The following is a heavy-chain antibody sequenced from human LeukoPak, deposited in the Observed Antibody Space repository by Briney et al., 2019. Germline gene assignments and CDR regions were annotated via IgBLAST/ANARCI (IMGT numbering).Heavy chain of an antibody. CDR3: ARAEAAGSFGY. CDR1: GYTFTGYY. D-gene: IGHD6-13*01. Sequence: GASVKVSCKASGYTFTGYYMHWVRQAPGQGLEWMGWVNPNSGGTNYAQKFQGWLTMTRDTSISTAYMELSRLRSDDTAVYYCARAEAAGSFGYWGQGTLVTVSS. CDR2: VNPNSGGT. J-gene: IGHJ4*02. V-gene: IGHV1-2*04.